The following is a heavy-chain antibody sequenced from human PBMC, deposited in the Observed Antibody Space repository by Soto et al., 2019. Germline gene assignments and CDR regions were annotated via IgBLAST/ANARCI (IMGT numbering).Heavy chain of an antibody. Sequence: GGSLRLSCAASGFTFSSYSMNWVRQAPGKGLEWVSYISSSSSTIYYADSVKGRFTISRDNAKNSLYLQMNSLRDEDTAVYYCARDSAVWFGELLSPEFDYWGQGTLVTVSS. CDR3: ARDSAVWFGELLSPEFDY. CDR1: GFTFSSYS. J-gene: IGHJ4*02. V-gene: IGHV3-48*02. D-gene: IGHD3-10*01. CDR2: ISSSSSTI.